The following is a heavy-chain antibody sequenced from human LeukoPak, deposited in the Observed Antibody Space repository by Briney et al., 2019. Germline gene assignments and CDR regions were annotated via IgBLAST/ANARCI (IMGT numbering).Heavy chain of an antibody. CDR3: AKVPNGSGTRGGFDY. CDR2: ISGSGDFT. D-gene: IGHD3-10*01. V-gene: IGHV3-23*01. CDR1: GFTFSSYG. Sequence: GGSLRLSCAASGFTFSSYGMSWVRQAPGKGLEWVSAISGSGDFTYYADSVKGRFTISRDNSKNTLYLQMNSLRAEDTALYYCAKVPNGSGTRGGFDYWGQGTLVTVSS. J-gene: IGHJ4*02.